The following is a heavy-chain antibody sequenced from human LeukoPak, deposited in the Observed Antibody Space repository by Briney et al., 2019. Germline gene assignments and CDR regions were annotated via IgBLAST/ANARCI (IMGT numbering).Heavy chain of an antibody. V-gene: IGHV3-23*01. CDR3: AKEVTRYYYDSNGPRKTGYFDY. CDR2: ISGSGGSA. D-gene: IGHD3-22*01. CDR1: GFTFSSHA. J-gene: IGHJ4*02. Sequence: GGSLRLSCAASGFTFSSHAMSWVRQAPGKGLEWVSAISGSGGSAYYADSVKGRFTISRDNSKNTLYPQMNSLRAEDTAVYYCAKEVTRYYYDSNGPRKTGYFDYWGQGTLVTVSS.